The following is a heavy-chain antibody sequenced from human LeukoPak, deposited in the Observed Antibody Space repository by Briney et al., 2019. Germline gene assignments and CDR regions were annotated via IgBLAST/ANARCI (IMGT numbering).Heavy chain of an antibody. CDR2: IIPIFGTA. J-gene: IGHJ4*02. Sequence: SVKVSCKASGGTFSSYAISWVRQAPGQGLEWMGRIIPIFGTANYAQKFQGRVAITTDESTSTAYMELSSLRSEDTAVYYCVREDIVVVVAASHFDYWGQGTLVTVSP. D-gene: IGHD2-15*01. V-gene: IGHV1-69*05. CDR1: GGTFSSYA. CDR3: VREDIVVVVAASHFDY.